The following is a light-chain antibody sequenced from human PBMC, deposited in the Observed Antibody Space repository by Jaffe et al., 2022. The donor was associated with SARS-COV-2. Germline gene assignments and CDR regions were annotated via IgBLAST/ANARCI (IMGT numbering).Light chain of an antibody. CDR1: QSVRNY. J-gene: IGKJ2*01. Sequence: EIVLTQSPATLSLSPGEGAALSCRASQSVRNYLAWYQQRPGQPPRLLIYDASNRATGIPARFSGSGSGTDFTLTISSLEPEDFAVYYCQQRSDWPRTFGQGTKLEI. V-gene: IGKV3-11*01. CDR2: DAS. CDR3: QQRSDWPRT.